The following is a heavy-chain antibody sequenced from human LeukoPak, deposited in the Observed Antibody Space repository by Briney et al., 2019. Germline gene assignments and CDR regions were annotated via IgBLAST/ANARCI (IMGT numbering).Heavy chain of an antibody. CDR3: AKTREMATILVEFGN. CDR2: ISGSGGST. V-gene: IGHV3-23*01. Sequence: GGPLRLSCAASGFTFSSYAMSWVRQAPGKGLEWVSAISGSGGSTYYADSVKGRFTISRDNSKNTLYLQMNSLRAEDTAVYYCAKTREMATILVEFGNWGQGTLVTVSS. CDR1: GFTFSSYA. D-gene: IGHD5-24*01. J-gene: IGHJ4*02.